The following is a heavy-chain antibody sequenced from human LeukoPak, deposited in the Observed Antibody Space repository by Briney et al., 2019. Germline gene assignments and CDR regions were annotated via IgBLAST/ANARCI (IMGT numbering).Heavy chain of an antibody. V-gene: IGHV1-8*01. CDR3: ARGGRSVGPTSRYPVHYYYYGMDV. J-gene: IGHJ6*02. Sequence: GASVKVSCKASGYTFTSYDIKWVRQATGQGLEWMGWMNPNSGNTGYAQKFQGRVTMTRNTSISTAYMELSSLRSEDTAVYYCARGGRSVGPTSRYPVHYYYYGMDVWGQGTTVTVSS. CDR2: MNPNSGNT. CDR1: GYTFTSYD. D-gene: IGHD1-26*01.